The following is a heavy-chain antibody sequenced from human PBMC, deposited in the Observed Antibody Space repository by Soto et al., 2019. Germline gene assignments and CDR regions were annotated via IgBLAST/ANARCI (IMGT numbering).Heavy chain of an antibody. CDR1: GFTFRSYG. D-gene: IGHD3-10*01. V-gene: IGHV3-30*18. CDR2: ISYDGSNK. J-gene: IGHJ6*02. Sequence: PGGSLRLSCEASGFTFRSYGMHWVRQAPGKGLEWVAVISYDGSNKYYADSVKGRFTISRDNSKNTLYLQMNSLRAEDTAVYYCAKEGLWDPYYYYYGMDVWGQGTTVTVSS. CDR3: AKEGLWDPYYYYYGMDV.